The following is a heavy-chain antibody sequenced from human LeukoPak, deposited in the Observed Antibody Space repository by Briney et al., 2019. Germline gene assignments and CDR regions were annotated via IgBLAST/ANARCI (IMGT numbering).Heavy chain of an antibody. D-gene: IGHD2-15*01. J-gene: IGHJ4*02. CDR1: GGSVSSSSYY. Sequence: PSETLSLTCTVSGGSVSSSSYYWGWIRQPPGKGLEWIGTIYYSGSTYYNPSLKSRVTISVDTSKNQFSLKLTSVTAADTAVYYCASRLCSGGSCFPHYFDYWGQGTLVTVSS. V-gene: IGHV4-39*01. CDR2: IYYSGST. CDR3: ASRLCSGGSCFPHYFDY.